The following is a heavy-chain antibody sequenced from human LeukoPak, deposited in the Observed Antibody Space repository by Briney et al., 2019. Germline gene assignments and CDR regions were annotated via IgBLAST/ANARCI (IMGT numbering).Heavy chain of an antibody. D-gene: IGHD2-15*01. V-gene: IGHV3-30*18. J-gene: IGHJ4*02. CDR1: GFTFSSYG. Sequence: PGRSLRLSCAASGFTFSSYGMHWVRQAPGKGLEWVAVISYDGSNKYYADSVKGRFTISRDNSKNTLYLQMNSLRAEDTAVYYCAKGDNVVGGYDYWGQGTLVTVSS. CDR3: AKGDNVVGGYDY. CDR2: ISYDGSNK.